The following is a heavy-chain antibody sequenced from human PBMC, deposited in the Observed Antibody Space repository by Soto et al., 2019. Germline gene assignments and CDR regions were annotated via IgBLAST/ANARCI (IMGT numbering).Heavy chain of an antibody. CDR1: GFTFRNFG. V-gene: IGHV3-23*01. Sequence: GGSLRLSCAASGFTFRNFGMAWVRQAPGKGLEWVSTVSGGGENTHYSDSVNGRFAISRDNSQNTVYLHMSSLRVDDTATYYCAKDVGYGGSLFDCWGQGNQVTVSS. CDR2: VSGGGENT. CDR3: AKDVGYGGSLFDC. J-gene: IGHJ4*02. D-gene: IGHD2-15*01.